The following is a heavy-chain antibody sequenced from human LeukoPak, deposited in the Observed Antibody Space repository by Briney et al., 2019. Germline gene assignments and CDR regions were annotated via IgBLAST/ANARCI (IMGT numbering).Heavy chain of an antibody. J-gene: IGHJ5*02. CDR1: GGTFSSYA. D-gene: IGHD2-8*01. CDR2: IIPILGIA. V-gene: IGHV1-69*04. Sequence: ASVKVSFKASGGTFSSYAISWVRQAPGQGLEWMGRIIPILGIANYAQKFQGRVTITADKSTSTAYMELSSLRSEDTAVYYCARDMLAVPSNWFDPWGQGTLVTVSS. CDR3: ARDMLAVPSNWFDP.